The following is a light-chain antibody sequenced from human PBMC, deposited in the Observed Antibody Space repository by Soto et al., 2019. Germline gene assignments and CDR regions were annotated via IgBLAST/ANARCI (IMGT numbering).Light chain of an antibody. CDR2: LGF. CDR1: QRLLHSNGNYF. Sequence: EIVMTQSPPSLTVTPGEPASISCRSSQRLLHSNGNYFLDWYLQKPGQSPQLLNYLGFNRASGVHDRVSGSGAGTDFTLKISRVEAEDVGVYYCMQALQTPYTFGQGTRLEIK. J-gene: IGKJ2*01. CDR3: MQALQTPYT. V-gene: IGKV2-28*01.